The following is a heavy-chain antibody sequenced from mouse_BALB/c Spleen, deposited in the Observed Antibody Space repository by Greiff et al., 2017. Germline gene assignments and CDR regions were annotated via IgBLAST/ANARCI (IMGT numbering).Heavy chain of an antibody. V-gene: IGHV5-12-2*01. CDR3: ASSNWAFAY. CDR1: GFTFSSYT. D-gene: IGHD4-1*01. CDR2: ISNGGGST. Sequence: DVKLVESGGGLVQPGGSLKLSCAASGFTFSSYTMSWVRQTPEKRLEWVAYISNGGGSTYYPDTVKGRFTISRDNAKNTLYLQMSSLKSEDTAMYYCASSNWAFAYWGQGTLVTVSA. J-gene: IGHJ3*01.